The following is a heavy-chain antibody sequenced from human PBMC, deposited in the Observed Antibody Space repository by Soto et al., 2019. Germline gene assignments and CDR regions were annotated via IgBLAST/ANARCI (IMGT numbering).Heavy chain of an antibody. CDR1: GFTFSSYG. V-gene: IGHV3-30*18. CDR3: AKDYNIVLMVYAGTSLAFDI. J-gene: IGHJ3*02. CDR2: ISYDGSNK. D-gene: IGHD2-8*01. Sequence: GGSLRLSCAASGFTFSSYGMHWVRQAPGKGLEWVAVISYDGSNKYYADSVKGRFTISRDNSKNTLYLQMNSLRAEDTAVYYCAKDYNIVLMVYAGTSLAFDIWGQGTMVTVSS.